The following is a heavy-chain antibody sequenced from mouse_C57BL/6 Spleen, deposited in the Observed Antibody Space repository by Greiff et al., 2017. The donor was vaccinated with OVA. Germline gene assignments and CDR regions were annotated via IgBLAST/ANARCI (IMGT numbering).Heavy chain of an antibody. CDR1: GFSFSDAW. J-gene: IGHJ4*01. CDR2: IRSKANNQAT. CDR3: TITTDY. V-gene: IGHV6-6*01. Sequence: LVESGRGLLQPGGTMKLTCAASGFSFSDAWMGWVRQSQEKGLGWVAEIRSKANNQATYYAESVKGRFIISRDDSKSSVYLQMNSLRAEDTGSYHCTITTDYGGQGTSVTVSS.